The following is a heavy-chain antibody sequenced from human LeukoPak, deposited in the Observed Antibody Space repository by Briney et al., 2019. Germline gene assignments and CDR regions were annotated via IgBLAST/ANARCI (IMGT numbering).Heavy chain of an antibody. CDR2: ISGGGYEA. J-gene: IGHJ4*02. CDR1: GFSFSSFA. CDR3: AKSPSAWLFDY. Sequence: GGSLRLSCAASGFSFSSFAMSWVRQAPGKGLEWVSGISGGGYEAYYADSVNGRFTISRDNSKSTVFLQMSSLRAEDTAIYYCAKSPSAWLFDYWGQGTLVTVSS. D-gene: IGHD2-2*01. V-gene: IGHV3-23*01.